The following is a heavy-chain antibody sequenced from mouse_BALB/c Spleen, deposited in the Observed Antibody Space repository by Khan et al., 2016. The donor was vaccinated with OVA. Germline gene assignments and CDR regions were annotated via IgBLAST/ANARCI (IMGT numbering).Heavy chain of an antibody. CDR3: ARNSDRYDFSY. V-gene: IGHV2-4-1*01. D-gene: IGHD2-14*01. CDR1: GFSLTTYG. CDR2: IWSGGNA. Sequence: QVQLKQSGPGLVQPSQSLSITCTVSGFSLTTYGIHWVRQSPGKGLEWLGLIWSGGNADYNAAFISRLSISKDNSKSQVFFKMNSLQADDTAKYYCARNSDRYDFSYWGQGTLVTVSA. J-gene: IGHJ3*01.